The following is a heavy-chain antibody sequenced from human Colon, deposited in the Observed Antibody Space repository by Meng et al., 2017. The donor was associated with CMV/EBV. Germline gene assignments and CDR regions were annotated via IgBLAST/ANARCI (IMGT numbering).Heavy chain of an antibody. D-gene: IGHD2-2*02. CDR1: GFTFSSYW. CDR2: INSDGSST. Sequence: GESLKISCAASGFTFSSYWMHWVRQAPGKGLVWVSRINSDGSSTSYADPVKGRFTISRDNAKNTLYLQMNSLRAEDTAVYYCRSSRYCCSTGCYTGTSDAFDIWGQGTMVTVSS. V-gene: IGHV3-74*01. J-gene: IGHJ3*02. CDR3: RSSRYCCSTGCYTGTSDAFDI.